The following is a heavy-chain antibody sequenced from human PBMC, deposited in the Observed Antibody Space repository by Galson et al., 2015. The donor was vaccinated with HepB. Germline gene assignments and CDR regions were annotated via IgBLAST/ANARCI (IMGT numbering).Heavy chain of an antibody. J-gene: IGHJ3*02. V-gene: IGHV1-46*01. D-gene: IGHD6-6*01. Sequence: SVKVSCKASGYTFTSYYNHWVRQAPGQGLEWMGIINPSGGSTGYAQKFQGRVTMTRDTSTSTVYMELSSLRSEDTAIYYCVRDRTGSSSSTNAFDIWGQGTMVTVSS. CDR2: INPSGGST. CDR3: VRDRTGSSSSTNAFDI. CDR1: GYTFTSYY.